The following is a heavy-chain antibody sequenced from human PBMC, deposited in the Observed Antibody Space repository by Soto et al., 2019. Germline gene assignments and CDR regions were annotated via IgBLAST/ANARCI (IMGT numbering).Heavy chain of an antibody. CDR3: ARDPTASLYYYYGRDV. D-gene: IGHD2-21*02. CDR2: IMPIFGTA. CDR1: GGTFSSYA. Sequence: QVQLVQSGAEVKKPGSSVKVSCKASGGTFSSYAIIWVRQAPGQGLEWMGGIMPIFGTANYAQKFQGSVTSTADESTSTAYMELSSLRSEDTAVYYCARDPTASLYYYYGRDVWGRGTTVTVSS. V-gene: IGHV1-69*01. J-gene: IGHJ6*02.